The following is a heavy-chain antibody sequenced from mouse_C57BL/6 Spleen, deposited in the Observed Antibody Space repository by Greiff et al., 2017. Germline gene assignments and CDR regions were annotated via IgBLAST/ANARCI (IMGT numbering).Heavy chain of an antibody. D-gene: IGHD5-1-1*01. V-gene: IGHV1-50*01. Sequence: VQLQQPGAELVKPGASVKLSCKASGYTFTSYWMQWVKQRPGQGLEWIGEIDPSDSYTNYNQKFKGKATLTVDTSSSTAYMQLSSLTSEDSAVYYCASYTDLDYWGQGTTLTVSS. CDR1: GYTFTSYW. CDR3: ASYTDLDY. CDR2: IDPSDSYT. J-gene: IGHJ2*01.